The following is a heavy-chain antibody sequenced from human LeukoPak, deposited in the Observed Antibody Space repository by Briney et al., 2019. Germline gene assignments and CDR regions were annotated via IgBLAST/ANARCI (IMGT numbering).Heavy chain of an antibody. Sequence: GGSLRLSCAASGFTFSSYAVSWVRQAPGKGLEWVSAISGIGGSTYYADSVKGRFTISRDNSKNTLYLQMNSLRAEDTAVYYCAKDPARYSSGWYIDYWGQGTLVTVSS. CDR2: ISGIGGST. CDR1: GFTFSSYA. V-gene: IGHV3-23*01. D-gene: IGHD6-19*01. CDR3: AKDPARYSSGWYIDY. J-gene: IGHJ4*02.